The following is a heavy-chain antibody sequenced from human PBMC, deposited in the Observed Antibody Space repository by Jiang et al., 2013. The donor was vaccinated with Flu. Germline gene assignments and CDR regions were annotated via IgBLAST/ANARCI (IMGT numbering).Heavy chain of an antibody. D-gene: IGHD1-26*01. V-gene: IGHV5-10-1*01. CDR3: GRYSVGRKADY. J-gene: IGHJ4*02. Sequence: QYGAEVKKPGESLRLSCKTSGFNFTDSWISWVRQVPGKGLEWMGRIDPEDSYINYSPSFRGRITISADTSTNTAYVQWRSLRPSDSALYYCGRYSVGRKADYWGQGTL. CDR1: GFNFTDSW. CDR2: IDPEDSYI.